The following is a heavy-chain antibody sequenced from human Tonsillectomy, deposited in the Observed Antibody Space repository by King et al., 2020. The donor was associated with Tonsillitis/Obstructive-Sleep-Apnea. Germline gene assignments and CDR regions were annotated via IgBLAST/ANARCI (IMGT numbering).Heavy chain of an antibody. V-gene: IGHV4-59*08. D-gene: IGHD4-11*01. Sequence: VQLQESGPGLVKPSETLSLTCTVSGGSIGSDYWSWIRQPPGKGLEWIGYIYNSGSTSYNPSLKSRVTISLDTSKNQFSLKPRSVTAADTAVYYCATQTTVTYFDYWGQGTLVTVSS. CDR3: ATQTTVTYFDY. CDR1: GGSIGSDY. J-gene: IGHJ4*02. CDR2: IYNSGST.